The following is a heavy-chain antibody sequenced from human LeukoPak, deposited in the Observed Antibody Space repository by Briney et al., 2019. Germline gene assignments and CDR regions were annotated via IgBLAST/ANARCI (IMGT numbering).Heavy chain of an antibody. D-gene: IGHD6-6*01. V-gene: IGHV3-48*04. CDR1: GFTFSSYG. CDR2: ISSSGSTI. J-gene: IGHJ4*02. Sequence: GRSLRLSCAASGFTFSSYGMHWVRQAPGKGLEWVSYISSSGSTIYYADSVKGRFTISRDNAKNSLYLQMNSLRAEDTAVYYCASLAGGSSGGYFDYWGQGTLVTVSS. CDR3: ASLAGGSSGGYFDY.